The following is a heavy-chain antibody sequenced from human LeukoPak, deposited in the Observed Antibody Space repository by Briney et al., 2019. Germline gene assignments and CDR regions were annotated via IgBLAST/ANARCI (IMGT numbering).Heavy chain of an antibody. Sequence: GASVKVSCKASGYTFTGNYMHWLRQAPGQGLEWMGWINPNSDDTNYAQKFQGRVTMTRDTSISTAYMELSRLTSDDTAVYYCARSNVVGVTSPWYFDYWGQGTPVTVSS. J-gene: IGHJ4*02. D-gene: IGHD2-15*01. CDR3: ARSNVVGVTSPWYFDY. V-gene: IGHV1-2*02. CDR2: INPNSDDT. CDR1: GYTFTGNY.